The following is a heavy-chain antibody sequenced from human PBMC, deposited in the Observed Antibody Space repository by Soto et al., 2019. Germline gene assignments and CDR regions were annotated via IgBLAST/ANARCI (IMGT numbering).Heavy chain of an antibody. CDR2: ISSSSSTI. CDR3: ARGAFYYDSSGYPGY. CDR1: GFTFSSYS. V-gene: IGHV3-48*02. D-gene: IGHD3-22*01. J-gene: IGHJ4*02. Sequence: QPGGSLRLSCAASGFTFSSYSMNWVRQAPGKGLEWVSYISSSSSTIYYADSVKGRFTISRDNAKNSLYLQMNSLRDEDTAVYYCARGAFYYDSSGYPGYWGQGTPVTSPQ.